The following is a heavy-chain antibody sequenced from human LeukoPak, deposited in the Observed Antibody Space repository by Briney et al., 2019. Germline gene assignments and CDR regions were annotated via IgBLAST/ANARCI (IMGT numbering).Heavy chain of an antibody. CDR3: AKAKSAMVRGAPNYYSYGMDV. CDR1: GFTLTTYA. J-gene: IGHJ6*02. Sequence: PGGSLTLSCALSGFTLTTYAMRWVRQAPGEGLEWVSSISGGVGRTFYADSGEGRLTLCRRNSENTLYLQVNCLRAEDPAVYYCAKAKSAMVRGAPNYYSYGMDVWGQGTTVTVSS. V-gene: IGHV3-23*01. D-gene: IGHD3-10*01. CDR2: ISGGVGRT.